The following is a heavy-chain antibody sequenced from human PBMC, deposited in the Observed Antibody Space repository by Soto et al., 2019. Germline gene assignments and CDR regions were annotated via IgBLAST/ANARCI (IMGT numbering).Heavy chain of an antibody. Sequence: QVQLVQSGAEVKKPGASVKVSCTASGYTFTNYYIHWVRQAPGQGLEWMGIINPSGGATTYAQNYQGRVTMTRDTSTSTVYMELSSLRSEDTAVYYCARGYYFDYWGQGTLVTVSS. V-gene: IGHV1-46*01. CDR2: INPSGGAT. CDR1: GYTFTNYY. J-gene: IGHJ4*02. CDR3: ARGYYFDY.